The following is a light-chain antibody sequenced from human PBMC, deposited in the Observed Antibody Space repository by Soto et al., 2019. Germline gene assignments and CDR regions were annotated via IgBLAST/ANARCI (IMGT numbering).Light chain of an antibody. J-gene: IGKJ5*01. CDR1: QGISTF. CDR3: QHYDGYPQI. CDR2: AAS. V-gene: IGKV1-16*01. Sequence: DIQITQSPSSLSSSVGDRVTITCLSSQGISTFLAWFQQKPGKAPKTLIYAASSLHSGVPSRFSGSGSGTDFTLTISSLQPEDFATYYCQHYDGYPQIFGQGTRLEIK.